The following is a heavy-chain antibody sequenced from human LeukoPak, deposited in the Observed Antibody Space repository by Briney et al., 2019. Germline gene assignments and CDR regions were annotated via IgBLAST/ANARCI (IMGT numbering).Heavy chain of an antibody. CDR2: INQGGSKK. V-gene: IGHV3-7*01. CDR1: GFTFNTYW. CDR3: ANWGNTWGFDN. D-gene: IGHD7-27*01. Sequence: PGGSLRLSCAASGFTFNTYWMNWVRQAPGTGLEWVACINQGGSKKYYVDSVKGRLTISRDNAKNSLYLQMNSLRAEDTAVYYCANWGNTWGFDNWGQGTLVTVSS. J-gene: IGHJ4*02.